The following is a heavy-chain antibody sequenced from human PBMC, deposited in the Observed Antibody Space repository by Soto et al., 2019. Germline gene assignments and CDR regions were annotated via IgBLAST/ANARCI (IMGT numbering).Heavy chain of an antibody. V-gene: IGHV1-8*01. CDR2: MNPNSGNT. Sequence: ASVKVSCKASGYTFTSYDINRVRQATGQGLEWMGWMNPNSGNTGYAQKFQGRVTMTRNTSISTAYTELSSLRSEDTAVYYCARGHLARPGANWFDPWGQGTLVTVSS. D-gene: IGHD3-10*01. CDR1: GYTFTSYD. CDR3: ARGHLARPGANWFDP. J-gene: IGHJ5*02.